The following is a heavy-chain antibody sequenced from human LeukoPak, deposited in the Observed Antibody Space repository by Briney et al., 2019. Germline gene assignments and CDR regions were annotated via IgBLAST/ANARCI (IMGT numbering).Heavy chain of an antibody. J-gene: IGHJ4*02. V-gene: IGHV3-64D*06. CDR2: ISSEGGST. CDR3: VKAYS. D-gene: IGHD1-26*01. CDR1: GFTLSGYA. Sequence: GGSLRLSCSASGFTLSGYAMHWVRQAPGKGLEDVSAISSEGGSTYYADSVKGRFTISRDNSKDTLYLQMSSLRAEDTAVYYCVKAYSWGQGTLVTVSS.